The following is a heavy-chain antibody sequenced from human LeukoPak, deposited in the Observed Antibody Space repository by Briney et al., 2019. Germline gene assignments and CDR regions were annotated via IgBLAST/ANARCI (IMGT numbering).Heavy chain of an antibody. CDR3: ARDFYSSSVGVDY. CDR1: GFTFSSYW. CDR2: IKQDGSEK. V-gene: IGHV3-7*01. Sequence: PGGSLRLSCAASGFTFSSYWMSWVRQAPGKGLEWVANIKQDGSEKYYVDSVKGRFTISRDNAKNSLYLQMNSLRAEDTAVYYCARDFYSSSVGVDYWVQGTLVTVSS. J-gene: IGHJ4*02. D-gene: IGHD6-19*01.